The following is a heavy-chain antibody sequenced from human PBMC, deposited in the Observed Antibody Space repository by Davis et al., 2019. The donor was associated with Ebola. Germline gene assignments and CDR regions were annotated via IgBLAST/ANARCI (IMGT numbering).Heavy chain of an antibody. CDR2: MFYNGDT. CDR1: GGSINSFL. J-gene: IGHJ4*02. CDR3: VKDDVTAGRFNY. D-gene: IGHD1-20*01. V-gene: IGHV4-59*08. Sequence: SETLSLTCSVSGGSINSFLWTWIRQPPGKGLEWVGCMFYNGDTKYNPALESRVTISVDTSMNQFSLRLSSVTAADTAMYYCVKDDVTAGRFNYWGQGSLVTVSS.